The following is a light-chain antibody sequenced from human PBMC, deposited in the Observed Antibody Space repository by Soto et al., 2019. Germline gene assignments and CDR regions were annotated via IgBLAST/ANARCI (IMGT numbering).Light chain of an antibody. V-gene: IGKV1-39*01. Sequence: DIQMTQSPSSLSASVGERVTITCRASQSISSYLNWYQQKPGEAPKLLIYGMSNLQGGVPSRFSGRGSGTDFTLTISSVQPEDFATYYCQQSYRIPVTFGQGTKLEIK. J-gene: IGKJ2*01. CDR1: QSISSY. CDR3: QQSYRIPVT. CDR2: GMS.